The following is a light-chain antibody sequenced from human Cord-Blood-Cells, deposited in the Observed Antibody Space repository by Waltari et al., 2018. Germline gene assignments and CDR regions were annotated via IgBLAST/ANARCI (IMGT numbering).Light chain of an antibody. J-gene: IGKJ1*01. Sequence: DIVMNQSQDSLAVSLGERATINCKSSQSVLYSSNNKNYLAWYQQKPGQPPKLLIYWASTRESGVPDRFSGSGSGTDFTLTISSLQAEDVAVYYCQQYYSTWTFGQGTKVEIK. CDR3: QQYYSTWT. V-gene: IGKV4-1*01. CDR1: QSVLYSSNNKNY. CDR2: WAS.